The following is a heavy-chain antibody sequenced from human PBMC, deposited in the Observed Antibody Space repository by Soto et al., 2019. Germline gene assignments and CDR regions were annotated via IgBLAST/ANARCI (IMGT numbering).Heavy chain of an antibody. CDR1: GYTFSTSG. D-gene: IGHD3-10*01. V-gene: IGHV1-18*01. Sequence: ASVKVSCKASGYTFSTSGMSWLRQAPGQGLEWMGWISTYNGDTNDAPKFQDRVTMTSDTSTSTVYMELRSLRSDDTAVYYCARDGPMDRAFDIWGQGTMVTVSS. CDR2: ISTYNGDT. J-gene: IGHJ3*02. CDR3: ARDGPMDRAFDI.